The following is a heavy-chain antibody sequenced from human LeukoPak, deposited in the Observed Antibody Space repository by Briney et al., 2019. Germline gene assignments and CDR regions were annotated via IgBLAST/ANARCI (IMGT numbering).Heavy chain of an antibody. J-gene: IGHJ4*02. CDR2: ISAYNGNT. CDR3: ARGGGRDAKAWGPTGEIDY. V-gene: IGHV1-18*01. CDR1: GYTFTIYG. D-gene: IGHD1-14*01. Sequence: ASVNVSFKASGYTFTIYGISWVRQAPGQGVEWMGWISAYNGNTNYAQKLQGRVTMTTDTSTSTAYMELRSLRSDDTAVYYCARGGGRDAKAWGPTGEIDYWGQGTLVTVSS.